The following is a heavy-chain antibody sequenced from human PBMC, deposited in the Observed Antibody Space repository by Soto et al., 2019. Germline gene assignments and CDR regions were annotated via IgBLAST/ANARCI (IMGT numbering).Heavy chain of an antibody. CDR2: VYSTGGV. CDR3: ARDLSGTGLDI. CDR1: GDSIGRFY. V-gene: IGHV4-4*07. Sequence: QLQLHESGPGLVKPSETLSLTCNVSGDSIGRFYGRWIRQSAGKGLEWIGRVYSTGGVTYNPALKGRVTISLDRSNTHVSLEMNSVTAADTAVDFCARDLSGTGLDIWGRGTRVSVSS. D-gene: IGHD1-26*01. J-gene: IGHJ6*02.